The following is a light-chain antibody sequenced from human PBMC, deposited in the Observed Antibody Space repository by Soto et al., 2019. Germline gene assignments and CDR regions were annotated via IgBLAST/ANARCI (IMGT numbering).Light chain of an antibody. CDR1: QGISSY. V-gene: IGKV1-8*01. J-gene: IGKJ2*01. CDR3: QQYYSYHT. CDR2: AAS. Sequence: AIRMTQSPSSFSASTGDRVTITCRASQGISSYLAWYQQKPGKAPKLLIYAASTLQSGVPSRFSGSGSGTNFPLTISCLHTEDFATYYCQQYYSYHTFGQGNKLEIK.